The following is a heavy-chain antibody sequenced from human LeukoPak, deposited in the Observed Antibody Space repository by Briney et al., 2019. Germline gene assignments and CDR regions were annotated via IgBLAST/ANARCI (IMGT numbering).Heavy chain of an antibody. CDR1: GFTFSSYG. D-gene: IGHD5-18*01. V-gene: IGHV3-30*18. CDR3: AKPDSYGYYFDY. J-gene: IGHJ4*02. CDR2: ISYDGSNK. Sequence: GGSPRLSCAASGFTFSSYGMHWVRQAPGKGLEWVAVISYDGSNKYYADSVKGRFTISRDNSKNTLYLQMNSLRAEDTAVYYCAKPDSYGYYFDYWGQGTLVTVSS.